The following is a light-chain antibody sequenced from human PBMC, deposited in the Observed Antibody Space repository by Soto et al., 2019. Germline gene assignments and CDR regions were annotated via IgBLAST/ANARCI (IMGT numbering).Light chain of an antibody. CDR2: EVS. J-gene: IGLJ2*01. V-gene: IGLV2-14*01. CDR1: SSDVGGYNY. CDR3: SSYTSSRTLV. Sequence: QSALTQPASVSGSPGQSITISCTGTSSDVGGYNYVSWYQQHPGKAPKLMIYEVSNRPSGVSNRFSVSKSGNMASLTISGLQAEDEADYYCSSYTSSRTLVFGGGTKLTVL.